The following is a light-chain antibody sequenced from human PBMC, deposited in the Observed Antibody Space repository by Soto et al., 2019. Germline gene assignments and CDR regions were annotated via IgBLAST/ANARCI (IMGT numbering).Light chain of an antibody. V-gene: IGLV2-8*01. CDR1: SSDVGGYNY. Sequence: QSALTQPPSASGSPGQSVTISCTGTSSDVGGYNYVSWYQQHPGKAPKLMIFEVNKRPSGVPDRFSGPKSGNTASLTVSGLQAEDEADYYCTSFAGINNFVVFGGGTKVTVL. CDR3: TSFAGINNFVV. CDR2: EVN. J-gene: IGLJ2*01.